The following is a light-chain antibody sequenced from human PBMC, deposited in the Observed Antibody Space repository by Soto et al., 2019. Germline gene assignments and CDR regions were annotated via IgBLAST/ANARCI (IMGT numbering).Light chain of an antibody. V-gene: IGKV3-20*01. CDR1: QRINNKY. J-gene: IGKJ3*01. CDR2: GAS. CDR3: QQYDLSLT. Sequence: EVVLTQSPCTLSLSPGDRATLSCRASQRINNKYLAWYQQMPDQAPRLLIYGASNRATGIPDRISGSGSATDFTLIIRRLEPEDVAVYYCQQYDLSLTFGPGTKVETK.